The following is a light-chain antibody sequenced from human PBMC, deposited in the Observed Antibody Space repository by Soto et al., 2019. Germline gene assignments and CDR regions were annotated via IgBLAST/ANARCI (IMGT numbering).Light chain of an antibody. J-gene: IGKJ5*01. CDR3: QQLNSFPIT. CDR2: AAS. V-gene: IGKV4-1*01. CDR1: QSVLYSSNNKNY. Sequence: DIVMTQSPDSLAVSLCERATINCKSSQSVLYSSNNKNYLAWYQQKPGRAPKLLIYAASTLQSGVPSRFSGSGSGTECTLTITSLQHEDFATYYCQQLNSFPITFGQGTRLEIK.